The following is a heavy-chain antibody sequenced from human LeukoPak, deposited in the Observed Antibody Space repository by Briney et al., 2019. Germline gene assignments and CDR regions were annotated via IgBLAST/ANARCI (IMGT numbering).Heavy chain of an antibody. CDR3: ARDLVKEKPSGGFYYYGMDV. D-gene: IGHD1-26*01. CDR2: IYYSGST. J-gene: IGHJ6*02. Sequence: PSETLSLTCTVSGGSISSYYWSWIRQPPGKGLEWIGYIYYSGSTNFNPSLKSRVTISGDTSKNQFSLKVISVTAADTAVYYCARDLVKEKPSGGFYYYGMDVWGQGTTVTVSS. CDR1: GGSISSYY. V-gene: IGHV4-59*01.